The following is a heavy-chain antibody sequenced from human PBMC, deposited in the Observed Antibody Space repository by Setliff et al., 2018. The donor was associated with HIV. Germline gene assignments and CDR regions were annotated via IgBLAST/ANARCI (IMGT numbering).Heavy chain of an antibody. Sequence: GGSLRLSCAASGFTFRNYGMHWVRQAQGKGLEWVAFIRWDGSDKFYADSVKGRFTISRDNSKNTLFLQMSSLRSEDTAVYYCSKEDQRVTSVDYWGKGTPVTVSS. CDR3: SKEDQRVTSVDY. J-gene: IGHJ4*02. V-gene: IGHV3-30*02. D-gene: IGHD2-2*01. CDR1: GFTFRNYG. CDR2: IRWDGSDK.